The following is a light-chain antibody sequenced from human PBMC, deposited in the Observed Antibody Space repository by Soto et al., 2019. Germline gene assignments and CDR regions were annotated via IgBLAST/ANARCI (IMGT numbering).Light chain of an antibody. J-gene: IGKJ4*01. CDR2: GAS. V-gene: IGKV3-20*01. Sequence: EIVLTQSPGTLSLSPGERATLSCRGSQSISSNYLAWYQQKPGQAPRLLIYGASSRATGIPDRFSGSGSGTDFTLTISRLEPEDFAVYHCLQYGSSPLTFGGGTKVEIK. CDR3: LQYGSSPLT. CDR1: QSISSNY.